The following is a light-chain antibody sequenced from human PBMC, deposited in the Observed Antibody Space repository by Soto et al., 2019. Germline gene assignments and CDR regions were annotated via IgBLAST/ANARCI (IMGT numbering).Light chain of an antibody. CDR1: SGDIGDYNY. Sequence: QSALTQPASVSGSPGQSITISCVGTSGDIGDYNYVSWYQQHPGKVPKVIIYDVSNRPSGVAYRFSGTQSGKTASLTVSGLQAEDEADYYCCSYTRSGTLIFGTGTKVTVL. V-gene: IGLV2-14*01. J-gene: IGLJ1*01. CDR2: DVS. CDR3: CSYTRSGTLI.